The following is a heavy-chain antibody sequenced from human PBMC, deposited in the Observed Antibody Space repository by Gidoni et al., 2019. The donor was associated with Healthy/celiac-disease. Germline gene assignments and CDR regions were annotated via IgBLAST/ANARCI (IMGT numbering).Heavy chain of an antibody. J-gene: IGHJ4*02. CDR1: GFTFSSYG. CDR2: IWDDGSNK. Sequence: QVQLVESGGGVVQPGRSLRLSCAASGFTFSSYGMHWVRQAPGKGLEWVAVIWDDGSNKYYADSVKGRFTISRENSKNTLYLQMNSLRAEDTAVYYCASDYFDYWGQGTLVTVSS. CDR3: ASDYFDY. V-gene: IGHV3-33*08.